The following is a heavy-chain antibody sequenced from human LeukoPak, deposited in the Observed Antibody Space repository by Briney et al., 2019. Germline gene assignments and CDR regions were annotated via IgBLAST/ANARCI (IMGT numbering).Heavy chain of an antibody. CDR1: GFTFSSYA. Sequence: GGSLRLSCAASGFTFSSYAMSWVRQAPGKGLEWVSAISGSGGSTYYADSVKGQFTISRDNSKNTLYLQMNSLRAEDTAVYYCAVIYSSSWYHYFDYWGQGTLVTVSS. D-gene: IGHD6-13*01. CDR2: ISGSGGST. V-gene: IGHV3-23*01. CDR3: AVIYSSSWYHYFDY. J-gene: IGHJ4*02.